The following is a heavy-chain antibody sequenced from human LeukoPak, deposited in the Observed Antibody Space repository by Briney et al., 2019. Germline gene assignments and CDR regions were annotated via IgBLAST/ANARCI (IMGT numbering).Heavy chain of an antibody. CDR3: VKPYYFSSGSLN. CDR2: INQDGSEK. Sequence: PGGSLRLSCAASGFHFSQYWMSWVRQAPGMGLAWVATINQDGSEKYYVDSLKGRFTISRDNAKNSLYLQMNSLRADDTAMYYCVKPYYFSSGSLNWGQGTLVTVSS. J-gene: IGHJ4*01. V-gene: IGHV3-7*01. CDR1: GFHFSQYW. D-gene: IGHD3-10*01.